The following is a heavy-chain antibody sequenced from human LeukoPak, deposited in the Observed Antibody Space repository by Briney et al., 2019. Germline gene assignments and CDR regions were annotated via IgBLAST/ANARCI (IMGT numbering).Heavy chain of an antibody. J-gene: IGHJ4*02. CDR1: GFTFSTYS. D-gene: IGHD4-17*01. Sequence: GGSLRLFCAASGFTFSTYSMSWVGQVPGKGLEWVANIHEDGSQKMYVDSVKGRFTISRDNAKNSLYLQMNSLRAEDTAVYYCTSDESGTVTNFHFDYWSQGTLVTVSS. V-gene: IGHV3-7*01. CDR2: IHEDGSQK. CDR3: TSDESGTVTNFHFDY.